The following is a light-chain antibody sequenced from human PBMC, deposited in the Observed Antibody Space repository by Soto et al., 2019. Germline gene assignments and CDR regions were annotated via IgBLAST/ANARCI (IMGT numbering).Light chain of an antibody. Sequence: AIQLTQSPSSLSASVGDRVTITCRASEAIRTALGWYQQKPGQVPKLLIYAASTLRSGVPSRFSGSGSGTDSTLTISSLQPEDFATYYCLLDFRYFWAFGQGTKVDIK. V-gene: IGKV1-6*01. J-gene: IGKJ1*01. CDR2: AAS. CDR1: EAIRTA. CDR3: LLDFRYFWA.